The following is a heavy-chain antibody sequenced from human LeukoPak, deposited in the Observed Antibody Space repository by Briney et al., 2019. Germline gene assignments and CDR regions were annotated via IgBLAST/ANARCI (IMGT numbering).Heavy chain of an antibody. D-gene: IGHD3-10*01. V-gene: IGHV3-23*01. CDR2: ISGSGGST. CDR1: GFTFSSYA. Sequence: GGSLRLSCAASGFTFSSYAMSWVRQAPGKELEWVSAISGSGGSTYYADSVKGRFTISRDNSKNTLYLQMNSLRAEDTAVYYCAKDQAGGYGSGSYRAYYAMDVWGQGTTVTVSS. J-gene: IGHJ6*02. CDR3: AKDQAGGYGSGSYRAYYAMDV.